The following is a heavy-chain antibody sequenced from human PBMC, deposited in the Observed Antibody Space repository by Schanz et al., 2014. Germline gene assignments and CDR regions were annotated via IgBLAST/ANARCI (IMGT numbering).Heavy chain of an antibody. CDR3: ASSGAGYSSSWDFDY. CDR1: EGTFSTYT. D-gene: IGHD6-13*01. V-gene: IGHV1-69*02. J-gene: IGHJ4*02. Sequence: QVQLVQSGGEMKKPGSSVKVSCKASEGTFSTYTISWVRQAPGQGLEWMGRIIPILGIANYAQKFQGRVTITADKSTFTAYMDVSSLRSEDTAVYYCASSGAGYSSSWDFDYWGQGTLVTVSS. CDR2: IIPILGIA.